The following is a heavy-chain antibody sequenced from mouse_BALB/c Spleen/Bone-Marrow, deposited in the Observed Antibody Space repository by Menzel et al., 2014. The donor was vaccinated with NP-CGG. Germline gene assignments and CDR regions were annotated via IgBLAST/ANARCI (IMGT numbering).Heavy chain of an antibody. CDR1: GYTFTSYY. CDR2: INPSNGGT. V-gene: IGHV1S81*02. Sequence: VQLQQSGAEPVKPGASVKLSCKASGYTFTSYYTYWVKQRPGQGLEWIGEINPSNGGTNFNEKFKSKATLTVDKSSSTAYMQLSSLTFEDSAIYYCTRPYYGYVGYAYWGQGTQVTVSA. J-gene: IGHJ3*01. CDR3: TRPYYGYVGYAY. D-gene: IGHD1-2*01.